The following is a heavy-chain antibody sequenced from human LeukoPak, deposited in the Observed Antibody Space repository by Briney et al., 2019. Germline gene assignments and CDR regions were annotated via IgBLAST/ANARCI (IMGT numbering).Heavy chain of an antibody. D-gene: IGHD5-18*01. CDR2: ISSDSTTI. CDR1: GFTFSSYS. Sequence: GGSLRLSCAASGFTFSSYSMNWVRQAPGKGLEWVSYISSDSTTIYYADSVKGRFTISRDNAKNSLYLQMNSLRDEDTAVYYCARRADTAFDAFDIWGQGTMVTVSS. CDR3: ARRADTAFDAFDI. J-gene: IGHJ3*02. V-gene: IGHV3-48*02.